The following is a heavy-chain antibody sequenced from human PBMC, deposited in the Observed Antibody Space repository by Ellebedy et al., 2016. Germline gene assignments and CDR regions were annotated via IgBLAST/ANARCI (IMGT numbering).Heavy chain of an antibody. J-gene: IGHJ2*01. CDR3: AKGDQWLVPAHFDL. D-gene: IGHD6-19*01. V-gene: IGHV3-23*01. CDR2: ISGNGDTT. CDR1: GFSFSSFA. Sequence: GGSLRLXCVGSGFSFSSFAMAWVRHAPGKGLEWVSFISGNGDTTHYIPSVRGRFTISRDNSKNTLFVQMNSLTVEDAAMYYCAKGDQWLVPAHFDLWGRGTLITVSS.